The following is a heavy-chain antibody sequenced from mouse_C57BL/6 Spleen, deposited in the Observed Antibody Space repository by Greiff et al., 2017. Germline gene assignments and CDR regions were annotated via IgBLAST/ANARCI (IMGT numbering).Heavy chain of an antibody. D-gene: IGHD1-1*01. CDR2: IYPGSGST. Sequence: QVQLKQPGAELVKPGASVKMSCKASGYTFTSYWITWVKQRPGQGLEWIGDIYPGSGSTNYNEKFKSKATLTVDTSSSTAYMQLSSLTSEDSAVYYCAKYYYGSSYVLDYWGQGTTLTVSS. CDR1: GYTFTSYW. J-gene: IGHJ2*01. V-gene: IGHV1-55*01. CDR3: AKYYYGSSYVLDY.